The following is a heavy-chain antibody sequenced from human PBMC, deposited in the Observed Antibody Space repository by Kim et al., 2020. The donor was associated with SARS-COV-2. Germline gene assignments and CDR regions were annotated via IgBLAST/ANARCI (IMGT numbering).Heavy chain of an antibody. CDR3: ARTMDKGRVTPELPFDY. V-gene: IGHV4-59*01. J-gene: IGHJ4*02. D-gene: IGHD4-4*01. Sequence: KSRVTISVDTSKNQFSLKLSSVTAADTAVYYCARTMDKGRVTPELPFDYWGQGTLVTVSS.